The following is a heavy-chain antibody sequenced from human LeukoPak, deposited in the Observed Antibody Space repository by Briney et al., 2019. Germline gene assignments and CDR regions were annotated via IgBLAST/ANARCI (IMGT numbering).Heavy chain of an antibody. Sequence: PGGSLRLSCTASGFTFGDYAMSWFRQAPGKGLEWVGFIRSKAYGGTTEYAASVKGRFTISRDDSKSIAYLQMNSLKTEDTVVYYCTRDPDYDFWSGYFFDYWGQGTLVTVSS. V-gene: IGHV3-49*03. CDR2: IRSKAYGGTT. CDR3: TRDPDYDFWSGYFFDY. D-gene: IGHD3-3*01. CDR1: GFTFGDYA. J-gene: IGHJ4*02.